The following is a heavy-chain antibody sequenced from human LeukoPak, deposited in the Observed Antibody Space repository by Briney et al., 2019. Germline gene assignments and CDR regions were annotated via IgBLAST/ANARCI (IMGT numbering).Heavy chain of an antibody. V-gene: IGHV3-30-3*01. CDR3: AAARLWFGEESGLLIS. J-gene: IGHJ5*02. CDR1: GFTFSSYA. D-gene: IGHD3-10*01. CDR2: ISYDGSNK. Sequence: PGGSLRLSCAASGFTFSSYAMHWVRQAPGKRLEWVAVISYDGSNKYYADSVKGRFTISRDNSKNTLYLQMNSLRAEDTAVYYCAAARLWFGEESGLLISWGQGTLVTVSS.